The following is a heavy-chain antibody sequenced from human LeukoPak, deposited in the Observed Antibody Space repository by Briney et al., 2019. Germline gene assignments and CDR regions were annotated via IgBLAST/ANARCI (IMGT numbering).Heavy chain of an antibody. CDR1: GGSISSSSGNC. Sequence: SETLSLTCAVSGGSISSSSGNCWTWVRQPPGKGLEWIGEIYHSGSTNYNPSLKSRVTMLLDKSKNQFSLKLSSVTAADTAVYYCATPGGIFGEYGMDVWGQGTTVTVSS. J-gene: IGHJ6*02. CDR3: ATPGGIFGEYGMDV. D-gene: IGHD3-3*01. CDR2: IYHSGST. V-gene: IGHV4-4*02.